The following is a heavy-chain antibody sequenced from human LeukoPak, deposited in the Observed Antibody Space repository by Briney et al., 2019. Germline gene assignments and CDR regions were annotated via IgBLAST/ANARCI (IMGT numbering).Heavy chain of an antibody. Sequence: SETLSLTCTVPSGSFSTYYWSWIRQPPGKGLEWIGYIYYSGSTDYNPSLKSRVTMSLDTSKNQFSLNLNSVTAADTAVYYCARAVITFGAAVAKGFDCWGQGTLVTVSS. CDR3: ARAVITFGAAVAKGFDC. V-gene: IGHV4-59*01. CDR2: IYYSGST. J-gene: IGHJ4*02. CDR1: SGSFSTYY. D-gene: IGHD3-16*01.